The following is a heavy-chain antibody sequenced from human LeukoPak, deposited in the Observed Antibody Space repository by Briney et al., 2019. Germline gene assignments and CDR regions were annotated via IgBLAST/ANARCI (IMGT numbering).Heavy chain of an antibody. D-gene: IGHD6-13*01. J-gene: IGHJ5*02. Sequence: SETLSLTCTVSGGSISSGGYYWSWIRQHPGKGLEWIGYIYYSGSTYYNPSLKSRVTISVDTSKNQFSLKLSSVTAADTAVYYCARVDGSSWCGGWFDPWGQGTLVTVSS. CDR3: ARVDGSSWCGGWFDP. V-gene: IGHV4-31*03. CDR2: IYYSGST. CDR1: GGSISSGGYY.